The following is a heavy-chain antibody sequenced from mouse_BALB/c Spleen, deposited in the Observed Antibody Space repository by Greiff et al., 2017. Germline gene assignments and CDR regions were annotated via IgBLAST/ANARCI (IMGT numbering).Heavy chain of an antibody. CDR2: ISSGSSTI. J-gene: IGHJ3*01. V-gene: IGHV5-17*02. D-gene: IGHD1-2*01. CDR3: GGGYGYWFAY. CDR1: GFTFSSFG. Sequence: EVKLMESGGGLVQPGGSRKLSCAASGFTFSSFGMHWVRQAPEKGLEWVAYISSGSSTIYYADTVKGRFTISRDNPKNTLFLQMTSLRSEDTAMYYCGGGYGYWFAYWGQGTLVTVSA.